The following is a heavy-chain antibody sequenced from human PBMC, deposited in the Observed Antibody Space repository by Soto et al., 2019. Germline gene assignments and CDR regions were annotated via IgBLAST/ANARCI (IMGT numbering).Heavy chain of an antibody. CDR2: ISAYNGNT. V-gene: IGHV1-18*01. CDR3: ARDLIVGATTPYYFDY. D-gene: IGHD1-26*01. CDR1: GYTFTSYG. J-gene: IGHJ4*02. Sequence: QVQLVQSGAEVKKPGASVKVSCKASGYTFTSYGISWVRQAPGQGLEWMGWISAYNGNTNYAQKLQGRVNMTTDTSTSTAYMDLRSLRSDDTAVYYFARDLIVGATTPYYFDYWGQGTLVTVSS.